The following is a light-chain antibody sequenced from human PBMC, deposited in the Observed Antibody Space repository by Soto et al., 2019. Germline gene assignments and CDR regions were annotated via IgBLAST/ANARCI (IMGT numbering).Light chain of an antibody. V-gene: IGKV3-20*01. CDR3: QQYGSSPLT. J-gene: IGKJ4*01. Sequence: EIVLTQSPCTLSLSPGERATLSCRASQSVSSSYLAWYHQKPGQAPRLLIYGASSRATGIPDRFSGSGSGTDFTLTISRLEPEDFSVYYCQQYGSSPLTFRGGTKVQIK. CDR1: QSVSSSY. CDR2: GAS.